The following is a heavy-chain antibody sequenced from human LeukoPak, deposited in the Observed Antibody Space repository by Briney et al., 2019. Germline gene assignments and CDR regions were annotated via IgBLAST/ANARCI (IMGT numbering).Heavy chain of an antibody. CDR2: INSGGSST. Sequence: GGSLRLSCAASGFTFSSYWMHWVRQAPGKGLVLVSRINSGGSSTNYADSVKGRFTISRDNAKNTLFLQMNSLRAEDTAVYYCARVYSSSFVFDLWGQGTLVTVSS. V-gene: IGHV3-74*01. J-gene: IGHJ4*02. CDR3: ARVYSSSFVFDL. CDR1: GFTFSSYW. D-gene: IGHD6-6*01.